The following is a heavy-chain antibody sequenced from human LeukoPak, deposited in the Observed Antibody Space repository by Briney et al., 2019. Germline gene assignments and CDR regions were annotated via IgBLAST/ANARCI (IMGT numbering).Heavy chain of an antibody. J-gene: IGHJ4*02. CDR3: AKEQQPLVRGDY. CDR2: ISYDESQK. V-gene: IGHV3-30*18. Sequence: PGTSLRLSCAASGFTFSSYAMHWVRQAPGKGLEWVATISYDESQKYYADSVKGRFTISRDNSKNTLYLQMNSLRAEDTAMYYCAKEQQPLVRGDYWGQGILVTVSA. D-gene: IGHD6-13*01. CDR1: GFTFSSYA.